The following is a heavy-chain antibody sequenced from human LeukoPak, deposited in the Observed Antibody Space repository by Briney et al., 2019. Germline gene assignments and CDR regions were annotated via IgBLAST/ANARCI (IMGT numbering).Heavy chain of an antibody. Sequence: PGGSLRLSCAASGFTFSNYGMHWVRQAPGKGLEWVAVISYDGSKKYYADSVKGRFTISRDNSKNTLYLQMNSLRAEDTAVYYCAKQLTEYYYDSSGYWYYFDYWGQGTLVIVSS. CDR1: GFTFSNYG. V-gene: IGHV3-30*18. CDR3: AKQLTEYYYDSSGYWYYFDY. D-gene: IGHD3-22*01. CDR2: ISYDGSKK. J-gene: IGHJ4*02.